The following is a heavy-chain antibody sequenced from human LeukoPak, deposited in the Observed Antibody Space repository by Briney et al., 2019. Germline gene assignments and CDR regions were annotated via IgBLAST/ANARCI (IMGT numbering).Heavy chain of an antibody. Sequence: SETLSLTCTVSGGSISSYYWSWLRQPPGKGREWIGYIYYSGSTNYNPSLKSRVTISVDTSKNQFSLKLSSVTAADTAVYYCARHYSMVRGAYYYFDYWGQGTLVTVSS. V-gene: IGHV4-59*08. J-gene: IGHJ4*02. CDR1: GGSISSYY. CDR3: ARHYSMVRGAYYYFDY. CDR2: IYYSGST. D-gene: IGHD3-10*01.